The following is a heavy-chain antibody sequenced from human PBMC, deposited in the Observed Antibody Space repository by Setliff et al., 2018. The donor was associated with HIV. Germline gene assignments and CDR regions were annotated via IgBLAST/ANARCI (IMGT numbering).Heavy chain of an antibody. CDR2: ISAYNGNT. V-gene: IGHV1-18*04. Sequence: ASVKVSCKASGYTFTDYYMHWVQQAPGKGLEWVGWISAYNGNTNYAQKLQGRVTMTTDTSTSTAYMELRSLRSDDTAVYYCARFYGGNFFFGYWGQGALVTVSS. CDR3: ARFYGGNFFFGY. D-gene: IGHD4-17*01. J-gene: IGHJ4*02. CDR1: GYTFTDYY.